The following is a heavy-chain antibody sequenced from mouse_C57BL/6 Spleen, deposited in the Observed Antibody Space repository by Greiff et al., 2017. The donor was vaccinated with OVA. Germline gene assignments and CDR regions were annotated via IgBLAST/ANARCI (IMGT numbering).Heavy chain of an antibody. CDR3: AREGDDGYYDWFAY. D-gene: IGHD2-3*01. CDR1: GFTFSSYA. V-gene: IGHV5-4*01. CDR2: ISDGGSYT. J-gene: IGHJ3*01. Sequence: EVKLMESGGGLVKPGGSLKLSCAASGFTFSSYAMSWVRQTPEKRLEWVATISDGGSYTYYPDNVKGRFTISRDNAKNNLYRQMSHLKSEDTAMDYCAREGDDGYYDWFAYWGQGTLVTVSA.